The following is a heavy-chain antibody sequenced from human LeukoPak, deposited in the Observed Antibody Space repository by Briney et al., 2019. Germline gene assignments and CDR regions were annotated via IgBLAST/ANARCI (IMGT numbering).Heavy chain of an antibody. CDR3: ANDAYSYGLNAFDI. J-gene: IGHJ3*02. Sequence: PGGSLRLSCAASGFTFSTYVMSWVRQAPGKGLEWVANIKQDGSEKNHVDSVKGRFTISRDNARNSLYLQMNSLRAEDTAVYYCANDAYSYGLNAFDIWGQGTLVTVSS. V-gene: IGHV3-7*05. D-gene: IGHD5-18*01. CDR2: IKQDGSEK. CDR1: GFTFSTYV.